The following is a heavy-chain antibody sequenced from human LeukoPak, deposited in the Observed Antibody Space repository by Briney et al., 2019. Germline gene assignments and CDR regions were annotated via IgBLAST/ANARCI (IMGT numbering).Heavy chain of an antibody. CDR1: GFTFSSYA. Sequence: GGSLRLSCAASGFTFSSYAMSWVRQAPGKGLEWVSTISGSGGRTYYPDSVKGRFTISRDNSKNTLYLQMNSLRAEDTAVYYCAKDRIDIGISAARPDFDYWGQGTLVTVSS. J-gene: IGHJ4*02. V-gene: IGHV3-23*01. CDR3: AKDRIDIGISAARPDFDY. CDR2: ISGSGGRT. D-gene: IGHD6-13*01.